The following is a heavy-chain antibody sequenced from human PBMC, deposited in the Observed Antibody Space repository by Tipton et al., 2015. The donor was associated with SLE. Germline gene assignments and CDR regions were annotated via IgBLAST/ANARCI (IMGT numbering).Heavy chain of an antibody. V-gene: IGHV3-23*01. CDR1: GFTFGSYA. CDR2: ISVSGDDT. CDR3: ASETSTSSYDAFDI. D-gene: IGHD1-26*01. Sequence: SLRLSCAASGFTFGSYAMNWVRQAPGKGLEWVSHISVSGDDTYYADSVKGRFTISRDSSKNTLYLQMNSLRAEDTAVYYCASETSTSSYDAFDIWGQGTVVTVSS. J-gene: IGHJ3*02.